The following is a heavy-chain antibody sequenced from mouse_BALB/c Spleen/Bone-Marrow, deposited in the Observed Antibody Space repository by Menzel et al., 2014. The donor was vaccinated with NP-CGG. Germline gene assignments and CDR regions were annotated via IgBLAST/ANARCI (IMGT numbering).Heavy chain of an antibody. Sequence: VQLKQSGPGLVKPSQSLPLTCTVTGYSITSDYAWNWIRQFPGNKLEWMGYINYSGSTSYNPSLKSRISITRDTSKNQFFLQLNSVTTEDTATYYCARSSYVMDYWGQGTSVTVSS. CDR2: INYSGST. CDR3: ARSSYVMDY. CDR1: GYSITSDYA. J-gene: IGHJ4*01. V-gene: IGHV3-2*02.